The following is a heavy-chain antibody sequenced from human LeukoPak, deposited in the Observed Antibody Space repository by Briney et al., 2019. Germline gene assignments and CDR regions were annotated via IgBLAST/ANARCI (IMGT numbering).Heavy chain of an antibody. CDR2: ISGSGGST. D-gene: IGHD3-16*01. V-gene: IGHV3-23*01. Sequence: GGSLRLSCAASGFTFSSYAISWVRQAPGRGLEWVSAISGSGGSTYYADSVKGRFTISRDNSKNTLYLQMNSLRAEDTAVYYCANGGDYFDYWGQGTLVTVSS. CDR1: GFTFSSYA. CDR3: ANGGDYFDY. J-gene: IGHJ4*02.